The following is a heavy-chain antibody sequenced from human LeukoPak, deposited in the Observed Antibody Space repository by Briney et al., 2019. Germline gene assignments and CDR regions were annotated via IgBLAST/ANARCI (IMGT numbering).Heavy chain of an antibody. CDR2: IYYSGST. Sequence: SETLSLTCTVSGGSISSSNYHWGWIRQPPGKGLEWIGSIYYSGSTYYNPSLKSRVTISVDTSKNQFSLKLSSVTAADTAMYYCARFNSGSYQHYFDCWGQGTLVTVSS. CDR1: GGSISSSNYH. D-gene: IGHD1-26*01. CDR3: ARFNSGSYQHYFDC. V-gene: IGHV4-39*07. J-gene: IGHJ4*02.